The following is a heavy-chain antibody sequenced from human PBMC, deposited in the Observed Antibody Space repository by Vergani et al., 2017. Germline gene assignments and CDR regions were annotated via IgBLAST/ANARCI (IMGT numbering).Heavy chain of an antibody. CDR1: GYSFTNYW. D-gene: IGHD3-22*01. CDR3: ARLXERDSSGSKYFDF. CDR2: IHPADSDT. Sequence: EVQLVQSGAEVKKPGESMKISCQISGYSFTNYWIGWVRQMPGKGLEWMGIIHPADSDTRYSPSFQGQVTISVDKSISPAYLQRSSLRASDSAMYYCARLXERDSSGSKYFDFWGQGTLVTVSS. J-gene: IGHJ4*02. V-gene: IGHV5-51*01.